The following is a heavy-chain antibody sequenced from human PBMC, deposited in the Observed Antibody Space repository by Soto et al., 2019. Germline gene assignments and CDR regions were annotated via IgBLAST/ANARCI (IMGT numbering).Heavy chain of an antibody. CDR2: VKSDGST. CDR3: ARGIRGHYGSDV. J-gene: IGHJ3*01. D-gene: IGHD5-12*01. Sequence: EVQLVESGGDLVQPGGSLRLSCAASGYTLSSYWMHWVRQAPGKGLVWVSRVKSDGSTYYADSVKGRFTISRDNAKNTLYLQMNSLTVEDTAVYYCARGIRGHYGSDVWGQGTMITVSS. CDR1: GYTLSSYW. V-gene: IGHV3-74*01.